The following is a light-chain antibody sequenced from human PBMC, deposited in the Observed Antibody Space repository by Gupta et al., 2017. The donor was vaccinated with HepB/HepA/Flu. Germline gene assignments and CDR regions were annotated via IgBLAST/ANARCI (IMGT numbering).Light chain of an antibody. CDR3: SSYASSNNWV. V-gene: IGLV2-8*01. CDR1: SSDIGGYNF. J-gene: IGLJ3*02. Sequence: QSPLTQPPSASGSPGQSVTISCTGTSSDIGGYNFVSWYQQPPGKAPKLMIYEVSKWPSGVPDRFSGSKSGNTASLTVSGLQAEDEADYYCSSYASSNNWVFGGGTKLTVL. CDR2: EVS.